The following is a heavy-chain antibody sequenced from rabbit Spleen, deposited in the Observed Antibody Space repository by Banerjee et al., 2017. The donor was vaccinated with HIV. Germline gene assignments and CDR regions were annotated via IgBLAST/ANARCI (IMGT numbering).Heavy chain of an antibody. D-gene: IGHD4-1*01. CDR3: ARDLAGAIGWNFYL. J-gene: IGHJ4*01. CDR2: IDIGSSGFT. V-gene: IGHV1S40*01. CDR1: GVSFSSSSY. Sequence: QSLEESGGDLVKPGASLTLTCTASGVSFSSSSYLCWVRQAPGKGLEWIACIDIGSSGFTYFATWAKGRFTISKTSSTTVTLQMTSLTAADTATYFCARDLAGAIGWNFYLWGPGTLVTVS.